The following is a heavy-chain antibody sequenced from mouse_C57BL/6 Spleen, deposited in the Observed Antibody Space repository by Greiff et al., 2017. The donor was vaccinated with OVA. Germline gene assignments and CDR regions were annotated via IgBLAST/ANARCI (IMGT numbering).Heavy chain of an antibody. CDR1: GYTFTSYW. Sequence: QVQLKESGAELVKPGASVKMSCKASGYTFTSYWITWVKQRPGQGLEWIGDIYPGSGSTNYNEKFKSKATLTVDTSSSTAYMQLSSLTSEDSAVYVCARSYDGFAYWGQGTLVTVAA. CDR3: ARSYDGFAY. J-gene: IGHJ3*01. V-gene: IGHV1-55*01. D-gene: IGHD2-12*01. CDR2: IYPGSGST.